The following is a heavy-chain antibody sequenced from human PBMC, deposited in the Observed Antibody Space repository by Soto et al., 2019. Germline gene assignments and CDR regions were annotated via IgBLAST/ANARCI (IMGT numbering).Heavy chain of an antibody. Sequence: EVQLLESGGGLVQPGGSLRLSCAASGFTFGSSAMTWVRLAPGKGLERVSSISGSGRTYYADSVKGRFTISRDNSKNTLYLQMNSLRAEDTAIYRCAKGPTIFGVVITYSYYYGMDVWGQGTTVTVSS. V-gene: IGHV3-23*01. D-gene: IGHD3-3*01. CDR3: AKGPTIFGVVITYSYYYGMDV. CDR2: ISGSGRT. CDR1: GFTFGSSA. J-gene: IGHJ6*02.